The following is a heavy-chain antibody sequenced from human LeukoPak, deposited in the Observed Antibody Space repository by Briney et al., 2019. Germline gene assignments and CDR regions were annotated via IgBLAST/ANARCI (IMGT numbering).Heavy chain of an antibody. Sequence: GRSLRLSCAASGFTFSSYGMHWVRQAPGKGLEWVAVIWYDGSNKYYADSVKGRFTISRDNYKNTLYLQMNSMRGEDTAVYYCARGGQRKLGKRTYYFDYWGQGTLVTVSS. CDR3: ARGGQRKLGKRTYYFDY. D-gene: IGHD7-27*01. J-gene: IGHJ4*02. V-gene: IGHV3-33*01. CDR1: GFTFSSYG. CDR2: IWYDGSNK.